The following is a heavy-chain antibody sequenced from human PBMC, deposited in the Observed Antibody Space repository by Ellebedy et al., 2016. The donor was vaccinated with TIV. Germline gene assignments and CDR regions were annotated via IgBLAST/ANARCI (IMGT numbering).Heavy chain of an antibody. Sequence: GESLKISCAASGFTFSNYSMNWVRQAPGKGLEWVSSITGSSSYMFYADSVKGRFTISRDNAKNSLYLQMDSLRAEDTAVYYCARMYFYDTSGDIGYWGQGTLVTVSS. D-gene: IGHD3-22*01. CDR3: ARMYFYDTSGDIGY. CDR2: ITGSSSYM. V-gene: IGHV3-21*04. J-gene: IGHJ4*02. CDR1: GFTFSNYS.